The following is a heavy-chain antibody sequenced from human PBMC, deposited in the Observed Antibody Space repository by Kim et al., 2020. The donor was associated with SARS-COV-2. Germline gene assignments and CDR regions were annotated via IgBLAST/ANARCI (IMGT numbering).Heavy chain of an antibody. V-gene: IGHV1-24*01. D-gene: IGHD5-12*01. Sequence: YAQKFQGRVTMTEDTSKETAYMELSSLRSEDTAVYYCATALLSGYDRLDYWGQGTLVTVSS. CDR3: ATALLSGYDRLDY. J-gene: IGHJ4*02.